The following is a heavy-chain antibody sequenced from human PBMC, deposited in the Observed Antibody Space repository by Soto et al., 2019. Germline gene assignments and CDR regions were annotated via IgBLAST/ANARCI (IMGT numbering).Heavy chain of an antibody. CDR1: VGTFSSYA. J-gene: IGHJ4*02. V-gene: IGHV1-69*01. CDR2: SIHIFGTA. D-gene: IGHD6-6*01. CDR3: ARGCYEQLVVVF. Sequence: QVQLVQSGAEVKKPGSSVKFSCKASVGTFSSYAISRVRQAPGPGVEWMGGSIHIFGTASSAQKFQGRVSITADESTSTAESELSSLRSEGTVLYYGARGCYEQLVVVFWGQGTLVTVSS.